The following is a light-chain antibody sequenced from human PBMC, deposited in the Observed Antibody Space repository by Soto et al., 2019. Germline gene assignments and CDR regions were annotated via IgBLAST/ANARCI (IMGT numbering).Light chain of an antibody. CDR3: QQYGSSPRT. CDR2: GAS. CDR1: QSVSSSTY. V-gene: IGKV3-20*01. Sequence: EIVLTQSPGTLSLSPGERATLTCRASQSVSSSTYLAWYQQKPGQAPRLLIYGASSRAIGIPDRFSGSMSGSDFILTINRLEPEDFAVYYCQQYGSSPRTFGQGTKVDIK. J-gene: IGKJ1*01.